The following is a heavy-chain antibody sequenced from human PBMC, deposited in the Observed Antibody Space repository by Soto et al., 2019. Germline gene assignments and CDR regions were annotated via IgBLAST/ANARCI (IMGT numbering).Heavy chain of an antibody. CDR3: VRDFLGVTASWGGFDI. D-gene: IGHD2-21*02. V-gene: IGHV3-66*01. CDR1: GFTVSNSF. J-gene: IGHJ3*02. Sequence: DVQLVESGGDLVQPGGSLRLSCAASGFTVSNSFMSWVRQAPGEGLEWVSIIKNSAGTDYADSVRGRFIISTANSRNTVYLLMNSLGVEDTAVYYCVRDFLGVTASWGGFDIWGQGTKVTVSS. CDR2: IKNSAGT.